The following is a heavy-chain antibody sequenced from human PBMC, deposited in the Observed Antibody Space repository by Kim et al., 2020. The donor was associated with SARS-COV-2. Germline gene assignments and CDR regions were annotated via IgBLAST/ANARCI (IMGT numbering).Heavy chain of an antibody. CDR2: ITSGGENI. V-gene: IGHV3-11*01. Sequence: GGSLRLSCAASGFPFSAFYMTWIRQAPGKGLEWVSYITSGGENIYYADSMKGRFTISRDNADNSVHLKMSSLRVEDTAIYYCERGGHLTVFADYWGQGTMVTVSS. D-gene: IGHD3-9*01. J-gene: IGHJ4*02. CDR1: GFPFSAFY. CDR3: ERGGHLTVFADY.